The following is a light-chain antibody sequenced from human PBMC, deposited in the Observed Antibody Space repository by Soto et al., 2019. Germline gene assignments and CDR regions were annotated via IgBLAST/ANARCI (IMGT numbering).Light chain of an antibody. V-gene: IGLV2-11*01. Sequence: QLVLTQPRSVSGSPGQSVTISCTGTSSDVGGYNYVSWYQQHPGKAAKLMIYDVSKRPSGVPDRFSGSKSGNTASLTISGLQAEDEADYYCCSYAGSYTPFGGGTKLTVL. CDR2: DVS. CDR3: CSYAGSYTP. J-gene: IGLJ2*01. CDR1: SSDVGGYNY.